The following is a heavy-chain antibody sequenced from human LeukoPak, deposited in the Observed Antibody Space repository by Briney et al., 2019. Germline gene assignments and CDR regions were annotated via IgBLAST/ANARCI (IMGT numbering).Heavy chain of an antibody. V-gene: IGHV3-30-3*01. J-gene: IGHJ4*02. CDR2: ISYDGSNK. D-gene: IGHD3-22*01. CDR3: AHLNYYDSSGYPY. Sequence: PGRSLRLSCAASGFTFSSYAMHWVRPAPGKGLEWVAVISYDGSNKYYADSVKGRFTISRDNSKNTLYLQMNSLRAEDTAVYYCAHLNYYDSSGYPYWGQGTLVTVSS. CDR1: GFTFSSYA.